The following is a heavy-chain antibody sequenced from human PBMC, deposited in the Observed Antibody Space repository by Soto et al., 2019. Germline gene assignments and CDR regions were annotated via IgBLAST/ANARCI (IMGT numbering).Heavy chain of an antibody. D-gene: IGHD3-22*01. CDR2: IKSKADGGTT. V-gene: IGHV3-15*01. CDR1: GFTFSTYA. J-gene: IGHJ4*02. Sequence: EAQLLESGGGLVRPGGSLRLSCVASGFTFSTYAMSWVRQAPGKGLEWVGRIKSKADGGTTDYAAPVQGRFSISRDDSKNTLYLQMNSLKTEDTAVYYCLLNYYDTSGSYPYYFDYWGQGTLVTVSS. CDR3: LLNYYDTSGSYPYYFDY.